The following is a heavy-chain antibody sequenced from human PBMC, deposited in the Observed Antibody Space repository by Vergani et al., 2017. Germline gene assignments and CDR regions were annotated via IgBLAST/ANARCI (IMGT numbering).Heavy chain of an antibody. D-gene: IGHD5-12*01. CDR3: TNCTLGYTGYFFDY. Sequence: EVQLLESGGGLVQPGGSLRLSCEASGFNFPGYAMSWVRQAPGKGLEWVSSVSGSSATPYYAYSVKGRVIISRDNSKNTLHLQMNSLRADATSVYCLTNCTLGYTGYFFDYWGQGALATVSS. CDR1: GFNFPGYA. J-gene: IGHJ4*02. V-gene: IGHV3-23*01. CDR2: VSGSSATP.